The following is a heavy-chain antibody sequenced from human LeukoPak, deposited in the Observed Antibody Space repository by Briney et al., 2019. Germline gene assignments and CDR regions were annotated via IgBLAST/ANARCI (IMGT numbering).Heavy chain of an antibody. J-gene: IGHJ4*02. D-gene: IGHD5-24*01. Sequence: ASVKVSCKASGYTFTSYGTSWVRQAPGQGLEWMGWISAYNGNTNYAQKLQGRVTMTTDTSTSTAYMELRSLRSDDTAVYYCARVPLVEMATITWAYFDYWGQGTLVTVSS. CDR2: ISAYNGNT. CDR3: ARVPLVEMATITWAYFDY. CDR1: GYTFTSYG. V-gene: IGHV1-18*01.